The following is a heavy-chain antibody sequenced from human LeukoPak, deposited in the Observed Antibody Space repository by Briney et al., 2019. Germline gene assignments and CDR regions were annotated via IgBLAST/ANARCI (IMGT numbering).Heavy chain of an antibody. V-gene: IGHV3-30*02. J-gene: IGHJ4*02. CDR2: IRYDGSNK. Sequence: GGSLRLSCAASGFTFSSYGMPWVRQAPGKGLEWVAFIRYDGSNKYYADSVKGRFTISRDNAKNSLYLQMNSLRAEDTAVYYCARDRITVAEFDYWGQGTLVTVSS. D-gene: IGHD4-23*01. CDR3: ARDRITVAEFDY. CDR1: GFTFSSYG.